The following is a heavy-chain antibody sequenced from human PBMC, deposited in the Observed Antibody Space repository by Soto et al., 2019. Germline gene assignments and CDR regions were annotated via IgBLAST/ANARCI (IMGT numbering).Heavy chain of an antibody. CDR1: GYTLTSYD. CDR2: MNPNSGNT. Sequence: ASVKVSCKASGYTLTSYDINWVRQATGQGLEWMGWMNPNSGNTGYAQKFQGRVTMTRNTSISTAYMELSSLRSEDTAVYYCARGVATYAPLTIDYWGQGTLVTVSS. D-gene: IGHD3-16*01. J-gene: IGHJ4*02. CDR3: ARGVATYAPLTIDY. V-gene: IGHV1-8*01.